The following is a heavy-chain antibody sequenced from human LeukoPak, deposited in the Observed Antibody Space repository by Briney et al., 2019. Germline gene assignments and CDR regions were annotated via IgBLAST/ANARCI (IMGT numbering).Heavy chain of an antibody. CDR2: IYYSGST. CDR3: ARTAGSSYGYYYYYYYMDV. J-gene: IGHJ6*03. V-gene: IGHV4-39*01. Sequence: SQTLSLTCTVSGGSISSSSYYWGWIRQPPGKGLEWIGSIYYSGSTYYNPSLKSRVTISVDTSKNQFSLKLSSVTAADTAVYYCARTAGSSYGYYYYYYYMDVWGKGTTVTVSS. D-gene: IGHD5-18*01. CDR1: GGSISSSSYY.